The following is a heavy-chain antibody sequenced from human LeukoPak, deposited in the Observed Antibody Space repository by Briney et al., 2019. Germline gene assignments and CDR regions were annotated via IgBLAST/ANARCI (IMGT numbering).Heavy chain of an antibody. V-gene: IGHV1-8*01. CDR3: ARAPDYSGSYLDY. CDR2: MNPNSGNT. CDR1: GYTFTSYD. Sequence: ASVKVSCEASGYTFTSYDINWVRQAPGQGLEWMGWMNPNSGNTGYAQKFQGRVTMTRNTSISTAYMELSSLRSEDTAVYYCARAPDYSGSYLDYWGQGTLVTVSS. J-gene: IGHJ4*02. D-gene: IGHD1-26*01.